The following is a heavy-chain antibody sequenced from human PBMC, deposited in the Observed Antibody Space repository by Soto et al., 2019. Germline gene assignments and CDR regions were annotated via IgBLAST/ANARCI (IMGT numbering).Heavy chain of an antibody. CDR1: GFTFSSYG. D-gene: IGHD6-13*01. CDR3: AKDRYDSSPLDY. V-gene: IGHV3-30*18. CDR2: ISYDGSNK. J-gene: IGHJ4*02. Sequence: QVQLVESGGGVVQPGRYLRLSCAASGFTFSSYGMHWVRQAPGKWLEWVAGISYDGSNKYYADSVKGRFTISRDNSKNTLYLQMNSLRAEDTAVYYCAKDRYDSSPLDYWGQGTLVTVSS.